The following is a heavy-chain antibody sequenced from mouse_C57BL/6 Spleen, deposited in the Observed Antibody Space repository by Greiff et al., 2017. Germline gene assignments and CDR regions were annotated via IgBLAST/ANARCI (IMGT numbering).Heavy chain of an antibody. V-gene: IGHV1-18*01. CDR3: ARSGYGYEDFAY. Sequence: EVQLQQSGPELVKPGASVKIPCKASGYTFTDYNMDWVKQSHGKSLEWIGDINPNNGGTNYNQKFKGKATLTVDKSSSTAYMELRSLTSEDTAVYYCARSGYGYEDFAYWGQGTLVTVSA. D-gene: IGHD2-2*01. CDR2: INPNNGGT. J-gene: IGHJ3*01. CDR1: GYTFTDYN.